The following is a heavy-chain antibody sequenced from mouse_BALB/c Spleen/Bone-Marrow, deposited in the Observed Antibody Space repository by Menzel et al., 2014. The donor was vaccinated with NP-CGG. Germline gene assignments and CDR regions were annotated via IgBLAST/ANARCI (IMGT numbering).Heavy chain of an antibody. J-gene: IGHJ4*01. D-gene: IGHD2-2*01. CDR3: ARDGYGARDY. CDR2: INPSSGYT. CDR1: GYTFTSYT. V-gene: IGHV1-4*02. Sequence: VQLQESAAELARPGASVKMSCKASGYTFTSYTMHWVKQRPGQGLEWIGYINPSSGYTEYNQKFKDKTTLTADKSSSTAYMQLSSLTSEDSAVYYCARDGYGARDYWGQGTSVTVSS.